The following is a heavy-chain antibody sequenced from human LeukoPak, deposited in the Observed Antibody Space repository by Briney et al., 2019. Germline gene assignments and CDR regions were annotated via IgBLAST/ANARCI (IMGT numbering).Heavy chain of an antibody. CDR2: ISSMSTYT. J-gene: IGHJ4*02. CDR1: GFTFGDYS. Sequence: GSLRVSCAASGFTFGDYSMNWVRLTPGKGLEWVSSISSMSTYTYYGDSVKGRFTISRDNAKNSLYLQMNSLRAEDTAVYFCAKLYGSGCYGGPDSWGQGTLVTVSS. D-gene: IGHD6-19*01. V-gene: IGHV3-21*01. CDR3: AKLYGSGCYGGPDS.